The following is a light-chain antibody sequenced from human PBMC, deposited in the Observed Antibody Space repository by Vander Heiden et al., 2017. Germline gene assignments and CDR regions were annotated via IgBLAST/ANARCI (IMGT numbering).Light chain of an antibody. V-gene: IGKV3-11*01. CDR2: DAS. Sequence: IVLTQSPATLPLSPGERATVAGRASQSVSSNLARYQQKPGQDPRILIFDASNRATGIPARCSGSGSGPTVTPTTSSIEPEDFAVYYCQQRNNRLHAFGGGTKVEIK. CDR3: QQRNNRLHA. CDR1: QSVSSN. J-gene: IGKJ4*01.